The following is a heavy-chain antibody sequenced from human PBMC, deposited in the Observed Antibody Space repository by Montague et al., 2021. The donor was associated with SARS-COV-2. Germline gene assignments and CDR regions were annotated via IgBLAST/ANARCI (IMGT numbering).Heavy chain of an antibody. V-gene: IGHV2-5*02. D-gene: IGHD3-10*01. J-gene: IGHJ6*02. CDR1: GFSLSTSGVG. CDR2: IYWDDDK. Sequence: PALVKPTQTLTLTCTFSGFSLSTSGVGVGWIRQPPGKALEWLALIYWDDDKRYSPSLKSRRTITKDTSKNQVVLTMTNMDPVDTATYYCAHSRITMVRGVINYYGMDVWGQGTTVTVSS. CDR3: AHSRITMVRGVINYYGMDV.